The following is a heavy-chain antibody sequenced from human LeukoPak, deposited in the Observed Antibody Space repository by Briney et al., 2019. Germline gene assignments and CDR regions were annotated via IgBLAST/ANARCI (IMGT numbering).Heavy chain of an antibody. D-gene: IGHD2-15*01. Sequence: PGGSLRLSCADSGFTFSSYAMHWVRQAPGKGLEYVSTISSNGGSTYYANSVKGRFTISRDNSKNTLYLQMDSLRAEDMAVYYCARNRYCSGGNCYSLRSLDPWGQGTLVTVSS. CDR2: ISSNGGST. CDR3: ARNRYCSGGNCYSLRSLDP. J-gene: IGHJ5*02. CDR1: GFTFSSYA. V-gene: IGHV3-64*01.